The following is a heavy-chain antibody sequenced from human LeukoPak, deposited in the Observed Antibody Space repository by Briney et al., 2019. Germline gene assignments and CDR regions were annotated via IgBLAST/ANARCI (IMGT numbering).Heavy chain of an antibody. CDR3: AELGITMIGGV. Sequence: PGGYLRLSCEASGFTFSSYWMHWVRQVPGKGLMWVSRINTDGSETTYADSVKGRFTISRDNAKNTLYLQMNSLRAEDTAVYYCAELGITMIGGVWGKGTTVTISS. CDR1: GFTFSSYW. D-gene: IGHD3-10*02. J-gene: IGHJ6*04. V-gene: IGHV3-74*03. CDR2: INTDGSET.